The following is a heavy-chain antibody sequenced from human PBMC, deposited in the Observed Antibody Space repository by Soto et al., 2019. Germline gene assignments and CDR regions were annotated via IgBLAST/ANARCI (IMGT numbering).Heavy chain of an antibody. Sequence: TLSLTCTVSGGSISSGDYYWSWIRQPPGKGLEWIGYIYYSGSTYYNPSLKSRVTISVDTSKNQFSLKLSSVTAADTAVYYCARVDNYYDSSGYYHLFDWWGQGTLVTVSS. J-gene: IGHJ4*02. V-gene: IGHV4-30-4*01. D-gene: IGHD3-22*01. CDR1: GGSISSGDYY. CDR2: IYYSGST. CDR3: ARVDNYYDSSGYYHLFDW.